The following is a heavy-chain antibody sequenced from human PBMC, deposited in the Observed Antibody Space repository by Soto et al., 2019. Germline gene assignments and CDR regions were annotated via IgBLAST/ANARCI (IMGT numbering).Heavy chain of an antibody. CDR2: IRSKANSYAT. Sequence: LRLSCAASGFTFSGSAMHWVRQASGKGLEWVGRIRSKANSYATAYAASVKGRFTISRDDSKNTAYLQMNSLKTEDTAVYYCTRQNVDTAMVIISWGQGTLVTVSS. D-gene: IGHD5-18*01. J-gene: IGHJ5*02. CDR3: TRQNVDTAMVIIS. V-gene: IGHV3-73*01. CDR1: GFTFSGSA.